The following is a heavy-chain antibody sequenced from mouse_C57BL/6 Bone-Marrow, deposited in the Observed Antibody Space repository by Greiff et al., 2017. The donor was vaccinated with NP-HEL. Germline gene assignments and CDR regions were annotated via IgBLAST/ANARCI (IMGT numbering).Heavy chain of an antibody. Sequence: VKLMESGPGLVAPSQSLSITCTVSGFSLTGYSISWVSQPPGHGLEWLGVIWPGGGTNYNSALKSTLSISKDNSKSQVFLKMNRLQTDDTARYDCARTGRGYFDVWGTGTTVTVSS. CDR1: GFSLTGYS. D-gene: IGHD4-1*01. CDR2: IWPGGGT. J-gene: IGHJ1*03. V-gene: IGHV2-9-1*01. CDR3: ARTGRGYFDV.